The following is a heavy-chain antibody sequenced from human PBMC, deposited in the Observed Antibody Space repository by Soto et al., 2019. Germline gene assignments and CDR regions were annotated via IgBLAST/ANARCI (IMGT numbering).Heavy chain of an antibody. Sequence: QVQVVQSRAEVKKPGASVKVSCKTSWYTFTDYDINWVRQAAGQGLEYMGWMSPDSGNAGYAQQFQGRVTMTSNTSISTAYMELSGLRSEDTAVYFCEVTTGYWGQGTMVTVSS. CDR1: WYTFTDYD. J-gene: IGHJ4*02. CDR3: EVTTGY. CDR2: MSPDSGNA. V-gene: IGHV1-8*01. D-gene: IGHD2-21*02.